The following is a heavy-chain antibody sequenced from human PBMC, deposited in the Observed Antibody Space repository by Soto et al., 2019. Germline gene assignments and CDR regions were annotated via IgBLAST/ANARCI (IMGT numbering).Heavy chain of an antibody. D-gene: IGHD6-19*01. CDR3: ARLWYSSGGYGMDV. V-gene: IGHV4-39*01. CDR1: GGSISSSSYY. J-gene: IGHJ6*02. Sequence: SETLSLTCTVSGGSISSSSYYWGWIRQPPGKGLEWIGSIYYSGSTYYNPSLKSRVTISVDTSKNQFSLKLSSVTAADTAVYYCARLWYSSGGYGMDVWGQGTTVTVSS. CDR2: IYYSGST.